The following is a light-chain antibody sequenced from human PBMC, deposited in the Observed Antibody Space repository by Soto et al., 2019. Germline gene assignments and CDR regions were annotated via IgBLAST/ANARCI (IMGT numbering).Light chain of an antibody. CDR2: GAS. CDR1: QSVSSR. J-gene: IGKJ1*01. Sequence: EIVMTQSPATLSVSPGERVTLSCRASQSVSSRLAWYQQKPGQSPRLLIYGASTRATGIPARFSGSGSGTEFTLTISSLQAEDFGVYYWHQYNNVWTFGQGTKVDIK. CDR3: HQYNNVWT. V-gene: IGKV3-15*01.